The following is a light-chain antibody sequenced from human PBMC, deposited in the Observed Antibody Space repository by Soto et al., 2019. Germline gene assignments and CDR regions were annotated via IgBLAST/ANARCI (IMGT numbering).Light chain of an antibody. J-gene: IGKJ5*01. CDR2: DAS. V-gene: IGKV3-11*01. Sequence: EIVLTQSPATLSLSPPEGASLXCRASQSVSSYLAWYQQKPGQAPRLLIYDASNRATSIPARFSGSGSGTDFTLTISSLESEDFAVYYCQQRSNFITFGQGTRLEIK. CDR3: QQRSNFIT. CDR1: QSVSSY.